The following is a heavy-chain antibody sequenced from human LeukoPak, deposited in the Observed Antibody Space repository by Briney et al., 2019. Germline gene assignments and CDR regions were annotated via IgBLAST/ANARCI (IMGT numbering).Heavy chain of an antibody. V-gene: IGHV3-11*01. CDR2: TNSDDITR. D-gene: IGHD6-19*01. CDR1: GFTFSDYY. J-gene: IGHJ4*02. CDR3: ARDRGWSKIDY. Sequence: GGSLRLSCAASGFTFSDYYMNWVRQAPGKGLEWVSTTNSDDITRSYADFVEGRFTISRDNAHNSLYLQMNSLRPEDTAVYYCARDRGWSKIDYWGQGTLVTVSS.